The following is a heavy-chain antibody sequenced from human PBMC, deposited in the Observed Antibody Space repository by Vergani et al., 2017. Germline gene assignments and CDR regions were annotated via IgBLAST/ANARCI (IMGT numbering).Heavy chain of an antibody. D-gene: IGHD6-13*01. Sequence: QVQLVQSGAEVKKPGSSVKVSCKASGGTFSSYTISWVRQAPGQRLEWMGRIIPILGIANYAQKFQGRVTITADKSTSTAYMELSSLRSEDTAVYYCARARRGYSSSWGYYMDVWGKGTTVTVSS. V-gene: IGHV1-69*02. CDR2: IIPILGIA. J-gene: IGHJ6*03. CDR1: GGTFSSYT. CDR3: ARARRGYSSSWGYYMDV.